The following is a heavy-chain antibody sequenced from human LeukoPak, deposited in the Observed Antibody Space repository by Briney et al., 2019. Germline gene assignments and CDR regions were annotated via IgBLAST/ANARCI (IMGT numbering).Heavy chain of an antibody. CDR1: GFTFSSYW. D-gene: IGHD5-18*01. J-gene: IGHJ4*02. V-gene: IGHV3-7*03. CDR2: IKQDGSEK. Sequence: GGSLRLSCAASGFTFSSYWMSWVRQAPGKGLEWVANIKQDGSEKYYVDSVKGRFTISRDNAKNSLYQQMNGLRAEDTAVYYCARGRVRNSYGYAGYWGQGTLVTVSS. CDR3: ARGRVRNSYGYAGY.